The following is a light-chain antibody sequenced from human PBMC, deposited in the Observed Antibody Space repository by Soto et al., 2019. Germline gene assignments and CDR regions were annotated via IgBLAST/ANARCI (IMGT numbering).Light chain of an antibody. CDR3: QAWVSRDGV. J-gene: IGLJ2*01. CDR1: KLGDKY. CDR2: QDS. Sequence: SYELTQPPSVSVSPGQTASITCSGDKLGDKYVLWYQQKPGQSPVPVIYQDSKRPSGIPERFSGSNSGNTATLTISGTQAMDEADYYCQAWVSRDGVFGGGTKLTVL. V-gene: IGLV3-1*01.